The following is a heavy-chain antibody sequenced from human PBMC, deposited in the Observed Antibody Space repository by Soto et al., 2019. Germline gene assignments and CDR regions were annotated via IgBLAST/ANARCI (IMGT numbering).Heavy chain of an antibody. J-gene: IGHJ6*02. CDR1: GFSLRTSGMC. V-gene: IGHV2-70*13. D-gene: IGHD6-19*01. Sequence: SGPTLVNPTQTLTLTCTFSGFSLRTSGMCVTWIRQPPGKALEWLALIDWDDAKYYSTSLKTRLTISKDTSKNRVVLTMTNMDPVDTATYYCARNIAVAGTRYYYYGMDVWGQGT. CDR3: ARNIAVAGTRYYYYGMDV. CDR2: IDWDDAK.